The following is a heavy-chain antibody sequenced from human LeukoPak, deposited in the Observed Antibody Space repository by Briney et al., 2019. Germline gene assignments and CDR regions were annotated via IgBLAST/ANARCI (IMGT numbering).Heavy chain of an antibody. CDR1: GGSISSSSYY. CDR2: IYYSGST. V-gene: IGHV4-39*01. J-gene: IGHJ6*03. D-gene: IGHD6-19*01. CDR3: ASGVAGTLYYYYYMDV. Sequence: SETLSLTCTVSGGSISSSSYYWGWIRQPPGKGLEWIGSIYYSGSTYCNPSLESRVTISVDTSKNQFSLKLSSVTAADTAVYYCASGVAGTLYYYYYMDVWGKGTTVTVSS.